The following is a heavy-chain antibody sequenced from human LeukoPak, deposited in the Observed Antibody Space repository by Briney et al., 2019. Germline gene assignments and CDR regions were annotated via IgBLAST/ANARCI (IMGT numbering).Heavy chain of an antibody. CDR1: GGSISSSSYY. Sequence: SETLSLTFTVSGGSISSSSYYWGWIRQPPGKGLEWIGSIYYSGSTYYNPSLKSRVTISVDTSKNQFSLKLSSVTAADTAVYYCARDLKRMTYYYDSSGRTPLYYFDYWGQGTLVTVSS. J-gene: IGHJ4*02. V-gene: IGHV4-39*07. CDR3: ARDLKRMTYYYDSSGRTPLYYFDY. CDR2: IYYSGST. D-gene: IGHD3-22*01.